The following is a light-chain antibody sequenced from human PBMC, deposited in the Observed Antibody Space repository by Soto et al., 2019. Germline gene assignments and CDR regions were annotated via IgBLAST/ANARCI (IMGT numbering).Light chain of an antibody. Sequence: EIVMTQSPGTLSVSPGERATLSCRASQGVGTNLAWYQQRPGQAPRLLIYAASTRATGIPARFSGRGSGTEFTLTISSLQSEDFALYYGQKYNNWPLYSFGQGTKLEIK. CDR2: AAS. CDR1: QGVGTN. V-gene: IGKV3-15*01. CDR3: QKYNNWPLYS. J-gene: IGKJ2*01.